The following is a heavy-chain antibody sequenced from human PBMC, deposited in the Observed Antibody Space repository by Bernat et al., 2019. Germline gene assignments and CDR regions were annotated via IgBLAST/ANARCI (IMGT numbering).Heavy chain of an antibody. CDR2: ISSSSSYI. CDR1: GFTFSSYS. Sequence: EVQLVESGGGLVKPGGSLRLSCAASGFTFSSYSMNCVRQAPGKGLEWVSSISSSSSYIYYADSVKGRFTISRDNAKNSLYLQMNSLRAEDTAVYYCARGRTSGSYEDYWGQGTLVTVSS. D-gene: IGHD1-26*01. J-gene: IGHJ4*02. CDR3: ARGRTSGSYEDY. V-gene: IGHV3-21*01.